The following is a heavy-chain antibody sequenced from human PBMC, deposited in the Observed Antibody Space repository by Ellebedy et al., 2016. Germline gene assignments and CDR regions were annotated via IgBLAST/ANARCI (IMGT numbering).Heavy chain of an antibody. CDR3: ARGWNPYYFDY. V-gene: IGHV4-61*08. CDR2: IYYSGST. CDR1: GGSISSGGYY. D-gene: IGHD1-1*01. Sequence: SETLSLTCAVSGGSISSGGYYWSWIRQPPGKGLEWIGYIYYSGSTNYNPSLKSRVTISVDTSKNQFSLKLSSVTAADTAAYYCARGWNPYYFDYWGQGTLVTVSS. J-gene: IGHJ4*02.